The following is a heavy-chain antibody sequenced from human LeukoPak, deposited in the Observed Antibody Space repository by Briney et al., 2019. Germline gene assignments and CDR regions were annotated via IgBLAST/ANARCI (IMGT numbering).Heavy chain of an antibody. CDR2: IYPGDSDT. D-gene: IGHD2-2*01. J-gene: IGHJ4*02. V-gene: IGHV5-51*01. CDR1: GYSFTSYW. Sequence: MPGESLKISRKGSGYSFTSYWIGCVRQMPGKGLEWMGIIYPGDSDTRYSPSFQGQVTISADKSISTAYLQWSSLKASDTAMYYCARHPIYCSSTSCPFDYWGQGTLVTVSS. CDR3: ARHPIYCSSTSCPFDY.